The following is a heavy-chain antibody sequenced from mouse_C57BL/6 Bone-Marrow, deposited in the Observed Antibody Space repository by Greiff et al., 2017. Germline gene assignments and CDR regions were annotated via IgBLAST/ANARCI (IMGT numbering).Heavy chain of an antibody. Sequence: QVQLQQPGAELVRPGSSVKLSCKASGYTFTSYWMDWVKQRPGQGLEWIGNIYPSDSETHYNQKFKDKATLTVDKSSSTAYMQLSSLTSEDSAVYYCARGYLLWFLGYYYAMDYWGQGTSVTVSS. CDR2: IYPSDSET. CDR1: GYTFTSYW. V-gene: IGHV1-61*01. J-gene: IGHJ4*01. D-gene: IGHD2-2*01. CDR3: ARGYLLWFLGYYYAMDY.